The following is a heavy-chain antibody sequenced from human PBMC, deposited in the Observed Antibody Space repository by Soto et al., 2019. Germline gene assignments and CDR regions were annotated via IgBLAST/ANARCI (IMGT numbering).Heavy chain of an antibody. Sequence: GESLKISCKGPGYSFTSYWIGWVRQMPGKGLEWMGIIYPGDSDTRYSPSFQGQVTISADKSISTAYLQWSSLKASDTAMYYCARGSHYYGSGDGMDVWGQGTTVTVSS. D-gene: IGHD3-10*01. V-gene: IGHV5-51*01. CDR3: ARGSHYYGSGDGMDV. J-gene: IGHJ6*02. CDR1: GYSFTSYW. CDR2: IYPGDSDT.